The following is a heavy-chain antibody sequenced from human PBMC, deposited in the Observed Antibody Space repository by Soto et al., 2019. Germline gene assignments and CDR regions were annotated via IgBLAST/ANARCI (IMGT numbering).Heavy chain of an antibody. Sequence: PGGSLRLSCAASGFTFSSYAMSWVRQAPGKGLEWVSAISGSGGSTYYADSVKGRFTISRDNSKNTLYLQMNSLRAEDTAVYYCAKVGGYSGYDLSVGTYWGQGTLVTVSS. J-gene: IGHJ4*02. D-gene: IGHD5-12*01. CDR2: ISGSGGST. CDR3: AKVGGYSGYDLSVGTY. CDR1: GFTFSSYA. V-gene: IGHV3-23*01.